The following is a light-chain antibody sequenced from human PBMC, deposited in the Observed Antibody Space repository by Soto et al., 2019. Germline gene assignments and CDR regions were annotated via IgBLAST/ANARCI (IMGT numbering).Light chain of an antibody. V-gene: IGKV1-6*01. J-gene: IGKJ1*01. CDR2: AAS. Sequence: SLYPYSLSASVGDRVTITCRASQDIGNDLAWYQQKPGKAPNLLIYAASSLQSGVPSRFSGSGSGTDFTLTISSLQPEDCATYYCPQYYNFPQTFGPGTKVDIK. CDR3: PQYYNFPQT. CDR1: QDIGND.